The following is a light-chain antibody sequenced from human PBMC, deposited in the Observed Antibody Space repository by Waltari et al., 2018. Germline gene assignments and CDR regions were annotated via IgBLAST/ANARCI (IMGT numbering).Light chain of an antibody. J-gene: IGLJ1*01. CDR2: EVN. V-gene: IGLV2-11*01. CDR1: SSDVGGYNY. CDR3: CSYAGSYTYYV. Sequence: QSALTQPRSVSGSPGQSVTISCTGTSSDVGGYNYVSWYQHHPGKAPKVMIYEVNKRPSGVPDRFSASKSGNTASLTISGLQAEDEAEYYCCSYAGSYTYYVFGGGTKV.